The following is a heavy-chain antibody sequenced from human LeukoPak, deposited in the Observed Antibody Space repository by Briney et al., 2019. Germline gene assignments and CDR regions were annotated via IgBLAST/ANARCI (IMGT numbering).Heavy chain of an antibody. J-gene: IGHJ4*02. CDR3: ARSGGTIAFYYFDY. CDR1: GGSISSSSYY. CDR2: IYYSGST. V-gene: IGHV4-39*07. Sequence: SETLSLTCTVSGGSISSSSYYWGWIRQPPGTGLEWIGSIYYSGSTYYNPSLKSRVTISVDTSKNQFSLKLSSVTAADTAVYYCARSGGTIAFYYFDYWGQGTLVTVSS. D-gene: IGHD1-26*01.